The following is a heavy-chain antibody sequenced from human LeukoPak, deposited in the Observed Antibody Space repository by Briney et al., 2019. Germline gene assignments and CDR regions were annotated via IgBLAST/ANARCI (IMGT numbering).Heavy chain of an antibody. Sequence: AGGSLRLSCAASGFTVSSNYMSWVRQAPGKGLEWVSVIYSGGSTYYADSVKGRFTISRDNARNSLYLQMNSLRAEDAAVYYCARCPRYDAGVDYWGQGTLVTVSS. V-gene: IGHV3-53*01. CDR3: ARCPRYDAGVDY. D-gene: IGHD3-22*01. CDR1: GFTVSSNY. CDR2: IYSGGST. J-gene: IGHJ4*02.